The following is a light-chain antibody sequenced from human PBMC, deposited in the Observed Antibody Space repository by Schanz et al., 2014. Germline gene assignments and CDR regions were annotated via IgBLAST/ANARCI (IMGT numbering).Light chain of an antibody. Sequence: DIQMTQSPSTLSASVGDRVTITCRASQSINKWLAWYQQKPGKAPKLLIYDASTLERGVPSRFSGSGSVTEFTLTFSSLQPEDIATYYCQQYGDLPRTFGQGTKVEIK. V-gene: IGKV1-5*01. J-gene: IGKJ1*01. CDR2: DAS. CDR1: QSINKW. CDR3: QQYGDLPRT.